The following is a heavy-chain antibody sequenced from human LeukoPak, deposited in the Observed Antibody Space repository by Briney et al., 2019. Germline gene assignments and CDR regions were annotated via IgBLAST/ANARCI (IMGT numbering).Heavy chain of an antibody. J-gene: IGHJ4*02. Sequence: GGSLRLSCAPSALTVSGNSVTWIRQIPGEGPEWVSAIYYGGSTFYADSVKGRFIISRDTSKNTWTLQMNSLRVEDTAVYYCARIAKDCGGDCFADYWGQGTLVTVSS. CDR3: ARIAKDCGGDCFADY. CDR1: ALTVSGNS. CDR2: IYYGGST. D-gene: IGHD2-21*01. V-gene: IGHV3-66*01.